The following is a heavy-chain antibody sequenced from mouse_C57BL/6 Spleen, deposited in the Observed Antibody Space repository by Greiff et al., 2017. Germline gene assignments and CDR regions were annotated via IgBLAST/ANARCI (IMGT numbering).Heavy chain of an antibody. CDR3: ATLFGLERGYAMDY. V-gene: IGHV2-9-1*01. CDR2: IWTGGGT. D-gene: IGHD3-1*01. J-gene: IGHJ4*01. CDR1: GFSLTSYA. Sequence: QVQLQQSGPGLVAPSQSLSITCTVSGFSLTSYAISWVRQPPGKGLEWLGVIWTGGGTNYNSALKSRLSISKDNSKSQVFLKMNSLQTDDTARYYCATLFGLERGYAMDYWGQGTSVTVSS.